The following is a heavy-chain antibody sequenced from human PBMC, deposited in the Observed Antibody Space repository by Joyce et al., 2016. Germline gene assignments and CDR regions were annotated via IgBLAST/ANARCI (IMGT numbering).Heavy chain of an antibody. D-gene: IGHD1-14*01. J-gene: IGHJ6*02. CDR1: GGDFSNYT. V-gene: IGHV1-69*12. CDR2: IIPFFGAA. CDR3: ARGGTSSDHYFFYTLDV. Sequence: QVLLVQSGAAVKRPGFSLRVSCKSSGGDFSNYTVNWVRQVPGQRLEWMGGIIPFFGAAKYAEDFQCRVTLPADQATRTAYLELSSLTSADTAVYYCARGGTSSDHYFFYTLDVWGPGTTVIVSS.